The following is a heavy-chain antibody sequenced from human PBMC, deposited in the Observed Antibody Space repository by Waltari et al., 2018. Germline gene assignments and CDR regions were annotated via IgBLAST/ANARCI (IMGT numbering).Heavy chain of an antibody. Sequence: QMQLQESGPGLVKPSETLSLTCSVSGCSISSKSYYWGWIRQPPGKGLEWIGSVYHSGTTYYNPSLKSRVAVSIDTSKNQFSLKLRSVTAADTAVYYCARDDFDSSSRRAFDVWGQGTMVTVSS. CDR2: VYHSGTT. CDR1: GCSISSKSYY. D-gene: IGHD6-13*01. CDR3: ARDDFDSSSRRAFDV. J-gene: IGHJ3*01. V-gene: IGHV4-39*07.